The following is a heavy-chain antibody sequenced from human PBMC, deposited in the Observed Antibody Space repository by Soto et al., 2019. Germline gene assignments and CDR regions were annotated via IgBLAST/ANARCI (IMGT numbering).Heavy chain of an antibody. CDR1: GDSIRVYY. CDR2: IYYTGTT. J-gene: IGHJ5*02. CDR3: ARRHGSCFDP. Sequence: ETLSLTCAVCGDSIRVYYFDLIRKSQGKGVEWIGYIYYTGTTKYNPSLKSRVTISVDSSKNQFSLKLSSVTAADTAVYYCARRHGSCFDPWGQGTLVTV. V-gene: IGHV4-59*08.